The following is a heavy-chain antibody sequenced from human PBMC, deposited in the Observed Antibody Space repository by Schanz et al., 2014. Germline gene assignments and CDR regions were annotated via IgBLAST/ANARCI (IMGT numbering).Heavy chain of an antibody. Sequence: VQLEQSGAEVKKPGASVKVSCKASGYTFVSYSMHWVRQAPGQGLEWMGIINPSGGGTSYALRFQDRVTVTRDTSRSTVYMELSSLRSEDTALYYCTRGGYSYALSAFDIWGQGTMVTVSS. CDR3: TRGGYSYALSAFDI. D-gene: IGHD5-18*01. V-gene: IGHV1-46*01. CDR1: GYTFVSYS. J-gene: IGHJ3*02. CDR2: INPSGGGT.